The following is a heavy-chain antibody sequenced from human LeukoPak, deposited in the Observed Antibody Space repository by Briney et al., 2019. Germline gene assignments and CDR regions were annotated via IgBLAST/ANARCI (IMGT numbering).Heavy chain of an antibody. Sequence: SETLSLTCTVSGGSISSYYWSWLRQPPGKGLVWIGYIYYSGSTNYNPSLKSRVTISVDTSKNQFSLKLSSVTAADTAVYYCARSRFPESSIAVAPDYWGQGTLVTVSS. V-gene: IGHV4-59*01. J-gene: IGHJ4*02. CDR3: ARSRFPESSIAVAPDY. CDR2: IYYSGST. CDR1: GGSISSYY. D-gene: IGHD6-19*01.